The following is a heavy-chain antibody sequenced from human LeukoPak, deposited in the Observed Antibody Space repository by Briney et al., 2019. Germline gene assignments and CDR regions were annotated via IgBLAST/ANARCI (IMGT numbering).Heavy chain of an antibody. Sequence: ASVKVSCKASGYTFTGYYMHWVRQAPGQGLEWMGWINPNSGGTNYAQKFQGRVTMTRDTSISTAYMELSRLRSDDTAVYYCARDPYDFRSGYHYGPYYFDYWGQGTLVTVSS. D-gene: IGHD3-3*01. CDR2: INPNSGGT. CDR1: GYTFTGYY. V-gene: IGHV1-2*02. J-gene: IGHJ4*02. CDR3: ARDPYDFRSGYHYGPYYFDY.